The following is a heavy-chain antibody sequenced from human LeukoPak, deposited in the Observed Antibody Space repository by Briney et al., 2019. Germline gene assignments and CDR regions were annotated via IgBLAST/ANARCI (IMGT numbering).Heavy chain of an antibody. CDR1: VYTFTGYY. CDR2: INPNSGSR. CDR3: ARGDGYSYGYLGY. J-gene: IGHJ4*02. D-gene: IGHD5-18*01. V-gene: IGHV1-2*02. Sequence: GASVKVSCKAVVYTFTGYYMHWVRQPPAHGLEWMGWINPNSGSRNYAQKFQGRGIITMHTSLSTAYMELSRLKSDDTAVYYCARGDGYSYGYLGYWGQGALVTVSS.